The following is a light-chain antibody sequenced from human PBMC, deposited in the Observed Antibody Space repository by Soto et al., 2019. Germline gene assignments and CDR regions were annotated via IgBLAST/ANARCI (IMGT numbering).Light chain of an antibody. CDR2: DAS. Sequence: EIGLTQSPGTLSLSPGERATLSCRASQSVSNNLTWYQQKPGQAPRLLIYDASVRATGTPARFSGSGSGTDFTLTISSLEPEDFALYYCQQRSTWPTFGQGTRLEIK. CDR1: QSVSNN. J-gene: IGKJ5*01. V-gene: IGKV3-11*01. CDR3: QQRSTWPT.